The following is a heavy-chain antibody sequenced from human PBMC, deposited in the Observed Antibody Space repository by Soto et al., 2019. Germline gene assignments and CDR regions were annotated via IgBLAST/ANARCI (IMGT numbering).Heavy chain of an antibody. J-gene: IGHJ4*01. CDR3: AITAVEDYFDY. CDR1: GYTFTSYY. Sequence: ASVKVSCKASGYTFTSYYMHWVRQAPGQVLECRVIINPSGGIASYXXKFQGRVXXTGDASRSTGXVELSSLRSEDTAVDYCAITAVEDYFDYXX. V-gene: IGHV1-46*01. D-gene: IGHD1-20*01. CDR2: INPSGGIA.